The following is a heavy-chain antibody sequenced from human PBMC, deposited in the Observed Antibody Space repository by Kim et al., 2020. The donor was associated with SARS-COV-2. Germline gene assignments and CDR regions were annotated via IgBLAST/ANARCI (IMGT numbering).Heavy chain of an antibody. CDR1: GYTFTSYA. J-gene: IGHJ6*03. CDR2: INTNTGNP. Sequence: ASVKVSCKASGYTFTSYAMNWVRQAPGQGLEWMGWINTNTGNPTYAQGFTGRFVFSLDTSVSTAYLQISSLKAEDTAVYYCARDLEEQPPHYYYYMDVWGKGTTVTVSS. CDR3: ARDLEEQPPHYYYYMDV. D-gene: IGHD6-13*01. V-gene: IGHV7-4-1*02.